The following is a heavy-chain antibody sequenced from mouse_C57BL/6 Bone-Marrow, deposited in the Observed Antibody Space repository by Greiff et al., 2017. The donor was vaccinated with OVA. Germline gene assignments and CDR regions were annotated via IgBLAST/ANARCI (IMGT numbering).Heavy chain of an antibody. CDR3: TTRFYYYGSSLYYFDY. Sequence: EVKLQESGAELVRPGASVKLSCTASGFNIKDDYMHWVKQRPEQGLEWIGWIDPENGDTEYASKFQGKATITADTSSNTAYLQLSSLTSEDTAVYYCTTRFYYYGSSLYYFDYWGQGTTLTVSS. V-gene: IGHV14-4*01. CDR2: IDPENGDT. CDR1: GFNIKDDY. J-gene: IGHJ2*01. D-gene: IGHD1-1*01.